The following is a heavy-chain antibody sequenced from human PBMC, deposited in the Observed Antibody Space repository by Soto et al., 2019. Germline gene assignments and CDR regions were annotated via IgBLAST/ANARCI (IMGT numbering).Heavy chain of an antibody. CDR2: INHSGST. CDR1: GGSFSGYY. Sequence: QVQLQQWGAGLLKPSETLSLTCAVYGGSFSGYYWSWIRQPPGKGLEWIGKINHSGSTNYNPSLKSRVTISVDTSKNQFSLKLSSVTAADTAVYYCARADLVGVVLAATPRYFQHWGQGTLVTVSS. J-gene: IGHJ1*01. V-gene: IGHV4-34*01. D-gene: IGHD2-15*01. CDR3: ARADLVGVVLAATPRYFQH.